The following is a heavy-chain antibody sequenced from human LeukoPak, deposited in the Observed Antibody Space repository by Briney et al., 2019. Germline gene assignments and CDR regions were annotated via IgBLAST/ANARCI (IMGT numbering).Heavy chain of an antibody. Sequence: GGSLRLSCAASGFTFSSYAMHWVRQAPGKGLEWVAVISYDGSNKYYADSVKGRFTISRDNSENTVYLQMNNLRAEDTAVYYCAGRVTGYSSGYVYWGQGTLVTVSS. CDR3: AGRVTGYSSGYVY. CDR1: GFTFSSYA. CDR2: ISYDGSNK. V-gene: IGHV3-30-3*01. D-gene: IGHD5-18*01. J-gene: IGHJ4*02.